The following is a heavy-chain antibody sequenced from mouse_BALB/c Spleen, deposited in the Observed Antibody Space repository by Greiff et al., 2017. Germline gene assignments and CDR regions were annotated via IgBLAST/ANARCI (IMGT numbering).Heavy chain of an antibody. CDR2: INPSNGRT. D-gene: IGHD2-3*01. J-gene: IGHJ2*01. V-gene: IGHV1S81*02. CDR3: AHYDGYYNY. Sequence: QVQLQQPGAELVKPGASVKLSCKASGYTFTSYWMHWVKQRPGQGLEWIGEINPSNGRTNYNEKFKSKATLTVDKSSSTAYMQLSSLTSEDSAVYYCAHYDGYYNYWGQGTTRTVSS. CDR1: GYTFTSYW.